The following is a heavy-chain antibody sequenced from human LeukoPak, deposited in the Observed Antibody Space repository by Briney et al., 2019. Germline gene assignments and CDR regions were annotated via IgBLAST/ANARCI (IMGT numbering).Heavy chain of an antibody. Sequence: GGPLRLSCAASGFTVSSNYMSWVRQAPGKGLEWVSVIYSGGSTYYADSVKGRFTISRDNSKNTLYLQMNSLRAEDTAVYYCAVQDPSCYYGDYGYWGQGTLVTVSS. CDR2: IYSGGST. D-gene: IGHD4-17*01. V-gene: IGHV3-53*01. CDR1: GFTVSSNY. J-gene: IGHJ4*02. CDR3: AVQDPSCYYGDYGY.